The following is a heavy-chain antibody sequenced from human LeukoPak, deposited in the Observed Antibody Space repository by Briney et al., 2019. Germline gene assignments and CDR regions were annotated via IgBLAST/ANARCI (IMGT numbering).Heavy chain of an antibody. CDR1: GYTFTSYY. Sequence: ASVKVSCKASGYTFTSYYMHWVRQAPGQGLEWMGIINPSGGSTSYAQKFQGRVTITRDMSTSTAYMELSSLRSEDTAVYYCAAGVFDILTGYVDYWGQGTLVTVSS. D-gene: IGHD3-9*01. CDR2: INPSGGST. CDR3: AAGVFDILTGYVDY. J-gene: IGHJ4*02. V-gene: IGHV1-46*01.